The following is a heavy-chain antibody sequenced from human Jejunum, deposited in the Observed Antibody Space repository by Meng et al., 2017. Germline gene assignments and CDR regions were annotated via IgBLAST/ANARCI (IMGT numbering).Heavy chain of an antibody. CDR3: ARMDSAFHYFDY. V-gene: IGHV4-30-2*01. J-gene: IGHJ4*02. Sequence: QLQLQESGSGLVKPSQTLSLTCAVSGGSISSDGYTWSWIRQPPGKGLEWIGYIYHTGSTYYNPSLKSRVTISVDRSKNQFSLNLSYVTAANTAVYYCARMDSAFHYFDYCGQGTLVTVSS. CDR2: IYHTGST. CDR1: GGSISSDGYT. D-gene: IGHD1-26*01.